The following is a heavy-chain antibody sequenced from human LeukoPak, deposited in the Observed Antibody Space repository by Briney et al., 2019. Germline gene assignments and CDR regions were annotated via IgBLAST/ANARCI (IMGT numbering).Heavy chain of an antibody. J-gene: IGHJ4*02. Sequence: PGGSLRLSCAASGFTFSSYGMHWVRQAPGKGLEWVAVISYDGSNKYYADSVKGRFTISRDNSKNTLYLQMNSLRAEDTAVYYCAKDQDYFDYWGQGTLVTVSS. CDR3: AKDQDYFDY. V-gene: IGHV3-30*18. CDR2: ISYDGSNK. CDR1: GFTFSSYG.